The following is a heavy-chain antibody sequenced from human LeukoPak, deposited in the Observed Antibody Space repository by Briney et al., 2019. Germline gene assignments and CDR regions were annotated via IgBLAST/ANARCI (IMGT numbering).Heavy chain of an antibody. V-gene: IGHV3-48*01. CDR3: ARDYSDSSGYYDY. J-gene: IGHJ4*02. CDR1: GFTFSSYS. CDR2: ISSSSSTI. D-gene: IGHD3-22*01. Sequence: GGSLRLSCAASGFTFSSYSMNWVRQAPGKGLEWVSYISSSSSTIYYADSVKGRFTISRDNAKNSLYLQMNSLRAEDTAVYYCARDYSDSSGYYDYWSQGTLVTVSS.